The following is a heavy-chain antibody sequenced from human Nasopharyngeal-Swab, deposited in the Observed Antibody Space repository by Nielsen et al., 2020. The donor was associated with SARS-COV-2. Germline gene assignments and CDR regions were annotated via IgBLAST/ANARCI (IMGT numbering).Heavy chain of an antibody. CDR1: GFSLSSYW. D-gene: IGHD3-3*01. CDR3: ARDGLDYDFWSAYFMDV. Sequence: GESLKISCAASGFSLSSYWMHWVRQAPGKGLSWVSRINPDGNTINYADSVKGRFTISRDNAKNSLYLQMNSLRAEDTAVYYCARDGLDYDFWSAYFMDVWGQGTTVTVSS. CDR2: INPDGNTI. J-gene: IGHJ6*02. V-gene: IGHV3-74*01.